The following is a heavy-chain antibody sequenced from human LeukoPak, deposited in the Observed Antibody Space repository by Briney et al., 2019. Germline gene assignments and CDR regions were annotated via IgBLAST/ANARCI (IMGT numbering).Heavy chain of an antibody. Sequence: PSGTLSLTCTVSGGSISSYYWSWIRQPPGKGLEWIGYIYYSGSTNYNPSLKSRVTISVDTSKNQFSLKLSSVTAADTAVYYCARAGYSSSWLTFDYWGQGTLVTVSS. CDR2: IYYSGST. CDR3: ARAGYSSSWLTFDY. V-gene: IGHV4-59*01. D-gene: IGHD6-13*01. CDR1: GGSISSYY. J-gene: IGHJ4*02.